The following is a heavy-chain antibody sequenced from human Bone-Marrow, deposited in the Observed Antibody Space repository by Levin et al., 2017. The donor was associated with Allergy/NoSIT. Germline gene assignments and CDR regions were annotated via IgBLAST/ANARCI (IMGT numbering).Heavy chain of an antibody. CDR2: VYSDGRT. Sequence: GESLKISCAVSGLTVSINYMSWVRQTPGKGLEWISVVYSDGRTYYADSVKGRFTISRDNSKNTVYLQMNSLRAEDTAVYYCARDRIRITIFGVVEYYYGMDVWGQGTTVTVSS. D-gene: IGHD3-3*01. CDR3: ARDRIRITIFGVVEYYYGMDV. J-gene: IGHJ6*02. V-gene: IGHV3-66*01. CDR1: GLTVSINY.